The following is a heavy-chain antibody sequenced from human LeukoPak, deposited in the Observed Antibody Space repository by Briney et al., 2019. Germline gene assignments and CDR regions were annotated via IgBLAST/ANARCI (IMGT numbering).Heavy chain of an antibody. Sequence: SETLSLTCTVSGGSISIYYWSWIRQPAGKGLEWIGRIYTSGSTNYNPSLKSRVTMSVDTSKNQFSLKLSSVTAADTAVYYCARSKRISSGYRGYFDYWGQGTLVTVSS. J-gene: IGHJ4*02. CDR2: IYTSGST. CDR1: GGSISIYY. D-gene: IGHD5-12*01. CDR3: ARSKRISSGYRGYFDY. V-gene: IGHV4-4*07.